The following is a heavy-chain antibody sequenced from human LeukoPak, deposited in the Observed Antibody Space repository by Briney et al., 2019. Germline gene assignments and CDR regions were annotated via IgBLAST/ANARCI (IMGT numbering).Heavy chain of an antibody. CDR3: TRNRLGSGSYYIDY. V-gene: IGHV3-15*07. J-gene: IGHJ4*02. Sequence: PGGSLRLSCAASGFTFSNAWMNWVRQAPGKGLEWVGRIKSKTDGGTTDYGAPVKGRFTISRDDSKNTLYLQMNTLETDDTAVYYSTRNRLGSGSYYIDYWGQGTLVTVSS. CDR1: GFTFSNAW. D-gene: IGHD3-10*01. CDR2: IKSKTDGGTT.